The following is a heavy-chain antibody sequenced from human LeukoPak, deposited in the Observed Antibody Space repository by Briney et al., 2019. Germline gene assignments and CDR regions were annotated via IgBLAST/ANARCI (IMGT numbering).Heavy chain of an antibody. Sequence: GGSLRLSCAASGFTFSSYWMSWVRRAPGKGLEWVANIKQDGSEKYYVDSVKGRFTISRDNAKNSLYLQMNSLRAEDTAVYYCARGQYCSSTSCYDPIFDYWGQGTLVTVSS. V-gene: IGHV3-7*01. J-gene: IGHJ4*02. CDR3: ARGQYCSSTSCYDPIFDY. CDR1: GFTFSSYW. D-gene: IGHD2-2*01. CDR2: IKQDGSEK.